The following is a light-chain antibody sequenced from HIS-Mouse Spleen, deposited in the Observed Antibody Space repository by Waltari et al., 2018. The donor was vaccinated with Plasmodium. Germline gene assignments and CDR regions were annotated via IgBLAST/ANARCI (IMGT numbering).Light chain of an antibody. V-gene: IGLV2-18*02. CDR3: SSYTSSSTYV. J-gene: IGLJ1*01. Sequence: QSALTQPPSVSGSPGQSVTISCTGPSRDVGRYTRVSWYQQPPGTAPKLMIYEVSNRPSGVPDRFSGSKSGNTASLTISGLQAEDEADYYCSSYTSSSTYVFGTGTKVTVL. CDR2: EVS. CDR1: SRDVGRYTR.